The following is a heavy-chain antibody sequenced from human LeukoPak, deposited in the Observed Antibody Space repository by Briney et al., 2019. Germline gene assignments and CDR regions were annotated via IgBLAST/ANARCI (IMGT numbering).Heavy chain of an antibody. CDR3: ARGPPSSSGWYEY. Sequence: PSETLSLTCTVSGGSISSDYWSWIRQPPGKRLEWIGYIYNTWTTNYNPSLKSRVTISLDMPKNQFSLKLTSVTAADTAVYYCARGPPSSSGWYEYWGQGTLVTVSS. V-gene: IGHV4-4*09. CDR2: IYNTWTT. CDR1: GGSISSDY. D-gene: IGHD6-19*01. J-gene: IGHJ4*02.